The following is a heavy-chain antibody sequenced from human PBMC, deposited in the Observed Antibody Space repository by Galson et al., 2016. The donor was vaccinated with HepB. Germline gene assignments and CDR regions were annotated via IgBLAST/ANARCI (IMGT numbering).Heavy chain of an antibody. J-gene: IGHJ4*01. V-gene: IGHV2-5*02. CDR3: ARSLASISATGSWVGP. CDR2: VYWDDNK. D-gene: IGHD6-13*01. Sequence: PALVKPTQTLTLTCSFSGFSLSTNGLGVGWIRQPPGKALEWLALVYWDDNKRYSPSLKNRLAITKDTSKNQVVLTMSNMDPVDTGTYYCARSLASISATGSWVGPGGQGSLVTGSS. CDR1: GFSLSTNGLG.